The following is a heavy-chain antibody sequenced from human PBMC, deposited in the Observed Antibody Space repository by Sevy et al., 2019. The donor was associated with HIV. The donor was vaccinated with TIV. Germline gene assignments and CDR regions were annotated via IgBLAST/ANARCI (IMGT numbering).Heavy chain of an antibody. Sequence: ASVKVSCKASGYTFTSYGISWVRQAPGQGLEWMGWISAYNGNTNYAQKLQGRVTMTTDTSTSTAYMELRSLRSDDTAVYYCARIAYCSSTSCYLNYYYYYYYMDVWGKGTTVTVSS. CDR1: GYTFTSYG. J-gene: IGHJ6*03. D-gene: IGHD2-2*01. CDR3: ARIAYCSSTSCYLNYYYYYYYMDV. CDR2: ISAYNGNT. V-gene: IGHV1-18*01.